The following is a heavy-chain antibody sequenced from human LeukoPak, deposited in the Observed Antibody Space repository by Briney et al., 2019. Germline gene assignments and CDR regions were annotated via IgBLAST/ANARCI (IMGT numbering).Heavy chain of an antibody. CDR2: INHSGST. V-gene: IGHV4-34*01. CDR3: ARGGPLTYDIVVVVASTHMFDY. Sequence: PSETLSLTCAVYGGSFSGYYWSWIRQPPGKGLEWIGEINHSGSTNYNPSLKSRVTISVERSKNQFSLKLSSVTAADTAVYYCARGGPLTYDIVVVVASTHMFDYWGQGTLVTVSS. J-gene: IGHJ4*02. D-gene: IGHD2-15*01. CDR1: GGSFSGYY.